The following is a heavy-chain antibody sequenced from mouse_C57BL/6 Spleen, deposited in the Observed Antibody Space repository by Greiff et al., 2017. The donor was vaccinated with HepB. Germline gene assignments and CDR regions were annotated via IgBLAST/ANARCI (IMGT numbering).Heavy chain of an antibody. CDR1: GYTFTSYW. CDR2: IYPGNSDT. CDR3: TRGWITTVVADFDY. D-gene: IGHD1-1*01. V-gene: IGHV1-5*01. J-gene: IGHJ2*01. Sequence: VQLKQSGTVLARPGASVKMSCKTSGYTFTSYWMHWVNQRPGQGLEWIGAIYPGNSDTSYNQKFKGKAKLTAVTSASTAYMELSSLTNEDSAVYYCTRGWITTVVADFDYWGQGTTLTVSS.